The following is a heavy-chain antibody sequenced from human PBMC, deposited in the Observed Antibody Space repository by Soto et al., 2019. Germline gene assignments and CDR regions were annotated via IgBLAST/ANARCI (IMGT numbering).Heavy chain of an antibody. CDR2: ISGSGGST. D-gene: IGHD2-15*01. V-gene: IGHV3-23*01. CDR1: GFTFSSYA. J-gene: IGHJ4*02. CDR3: AKPQDVVVVAATPFDY. Sequence: GGSLRLSCAASGFTFSSYAMSWVRQAPGKGLEWVSAISGSGGSTYYADSVKGRFTISKDNSKNTLYLQMNSLRAEDTAVYYCAKPQDVVVVAATPFDYWGQGTLVTVSS.